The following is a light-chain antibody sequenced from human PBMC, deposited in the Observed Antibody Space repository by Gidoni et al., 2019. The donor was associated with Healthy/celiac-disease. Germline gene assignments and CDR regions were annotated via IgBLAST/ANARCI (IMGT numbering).Light chain of an antibody. CDR3: QQSYSTLLT. CDR2: AAS. CDR1: QSISSY. J-gene: IGKJ4*01. V-gene: IGKV1-39*01. Sequence: DIQMTQSPSSLSASVGDRVTITCRASQSISSYLNWYQQKPGKAPKLLIYAASSLQSGVPSRFSGSGSGPDFTLTISSLQPEDFATYYCQQSYSTLLTFGGGTKVEI.